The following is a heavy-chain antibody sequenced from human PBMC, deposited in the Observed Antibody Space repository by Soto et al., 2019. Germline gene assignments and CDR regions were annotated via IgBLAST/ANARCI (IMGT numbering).Heavy chain of an antibody. CDR1: GFTLRSYW. V-gene: IGHV3-74*03. CDR2: ISPDGSDT. CDR3: ARPQITTAGPWFDP. J-gene: IGHJ5*02. D-gene: IGHD6-25*01. Sequence: EVQLVESGGGLVQPGGSLRLSCAVSGFTLRSYWMHWVRQAPGKGLVWVSRISPDGSDTTYADSVRGRFTISRDNARNTLYLQMSSLSAEDTALYYCARPQITTAGPWFDPWGQGTLVIVSS.